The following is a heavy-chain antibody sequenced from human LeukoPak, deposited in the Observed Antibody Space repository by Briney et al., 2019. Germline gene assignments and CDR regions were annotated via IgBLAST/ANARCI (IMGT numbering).Heavy chain of an antibody. D-gene: IGHD3-3*02. V-gene: IGHV4-59*01. J-gene: IGHJ4*02. CDR1: GGSISTYC. CDR2: IYYSGST. CDR3: ARRGIRQTFDN. Sequence: SETLSLTCTVSGGSISTYCWNWIRQPPGKGLEWIGYIYYSGSTNYNPSLKSRVTISVDTSKNQFSLNLTSVTAADTAVYYCARRGIRQTFDNWGQGTLVTVSS.